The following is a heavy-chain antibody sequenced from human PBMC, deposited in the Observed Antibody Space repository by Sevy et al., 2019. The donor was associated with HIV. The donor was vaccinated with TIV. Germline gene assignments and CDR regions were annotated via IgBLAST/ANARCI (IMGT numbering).Heavy chain of an antibody. CDR1: GDSISSSNFY. Sequence: SETLSLTCTVSGDSISSSNFYWGWIRQPPGKGLESIGSIYYSGSTYYNPSLKSRVTISVDTSKDQFSLKLRSVTAADTAVYYCARLFDDSSGPPSDYWGQGTLVTVSS. V-gene: IGHV4-39*01. D-gene: IGHD3-22*01. J-gene: IGHJ4*02. CDR3: ARLFDDSSGPPSDY. CDR2: IYYSGST.